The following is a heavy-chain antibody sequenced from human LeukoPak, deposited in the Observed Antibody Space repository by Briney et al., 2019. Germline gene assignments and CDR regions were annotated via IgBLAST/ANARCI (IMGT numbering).Heavy chain of an antibody. CDR1: ALTFSIYW. CDR2: INSDGSNT. Sequence: GRSLRPSCTASALTFSIYWMHWVRQAPGKGLVLVSRINSDGSNTIYADSVKDRFTMSRDNAKNTLYLEMNSLRAEDTAVYYCARDVVLSGTDAFDIWGQGTRVTVSS. CDR3: ARDVVLSGTDAFDI. J-gene: IGHJ3*02. V-gene: IGHV3-74*01. D-gene: IGHD2-15*01.